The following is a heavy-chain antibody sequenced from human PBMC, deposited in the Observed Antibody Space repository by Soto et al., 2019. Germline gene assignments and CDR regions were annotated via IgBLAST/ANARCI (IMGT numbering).Heavy chain of an antibody. CDR3: ARDDKGVSAAMLF. Sequence: SETMSITCTVSGGCINSYYWYWIRQPAGKGLEWTGRMYTSGSTKYNPSLKSRVTMSVDTSKNQFSLKLSSVTAADTAVYYCARDDKGVSAAMLFWGQRTLGTGSS. V-gene: IGHV4-4*07. CDR1: GGCINSYY. J-gene: IGHJ4*02. CDR2: MYTSGST. D-gene: IGHD2-2*01.